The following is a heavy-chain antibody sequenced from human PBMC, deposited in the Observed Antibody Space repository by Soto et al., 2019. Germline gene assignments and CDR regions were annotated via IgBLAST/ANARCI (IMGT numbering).Heavy chain of an antibody. Sequence: GGSLRLSCAASGITFSSYGMHWVRQAPGKGLERVAVIWYDGSNKYYADSVKGRFTISRDNSKNTLYLQMNSLRAEDTAVYYCAREARIVGATYFDPWGQGTLVTVSS. V-gene: IGHV3-33*01. J-gene: IGHJ5*02. CDR2: IWYDGSNK. CDR3: AREARIVGATYFDP. CDR1: GITFSSYG. D-gene: IGHD1-26*01.